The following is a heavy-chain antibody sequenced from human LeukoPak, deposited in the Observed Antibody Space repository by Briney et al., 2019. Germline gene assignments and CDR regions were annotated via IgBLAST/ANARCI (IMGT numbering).Heavy chain of an antibody. J-gene: IGHJ4*02. CDR2: ITDSSSSM. V-gene: IGHV3-21*01. CDR3: ARDFSSGSYYGDYYFDY. D-gene: IGHD1-26*01. CDR1: GFTFSSYT. Sequence: GGSLRLSCAASGFTFSSYTMNWVRQAPGKGLEWVSSITDSSSSMYYADSVKGRFTISRDNAKNSLYRQMNSLRAEDTAVYYCARDFSSGSYYGDYYFDYWGQGTLVTVSS.